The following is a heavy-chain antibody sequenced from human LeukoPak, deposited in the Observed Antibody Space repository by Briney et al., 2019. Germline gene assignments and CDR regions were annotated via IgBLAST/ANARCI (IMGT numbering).Heavy chain of an antibody. CDR3: AKDTWKLLPPFDD. Sequence: PGGTLSLTCAGSGFTFSSYAWSWVRQAPGKGLEWVSAISGIGDSTYYADSVKGRFTSSRDNSKNTLYLQINSLRAEDTAVYYCAKDTWKLLPPFDDWGQGTMVTVSS. D-gene: IGHD1-26*01. V-gene: IGHV3-23*01. J-gene: IGHJ4*02. CDR2: ISGIGDST. CDR1: GFTFSSYA.